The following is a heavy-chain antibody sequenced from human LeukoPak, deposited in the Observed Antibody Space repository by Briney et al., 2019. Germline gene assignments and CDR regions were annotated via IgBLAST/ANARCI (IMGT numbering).Heavy chain of an antibody. V-gene: IGHV5-51*01. CDR3: ARGTLNYFVDSTYGLFDS. J-gene: IGHJ4*02. CDR1: GYSFTSHW. CDR2: IYPGDSNT. Sequence: GESLKISCKGSGYSFTSHWIAWVRQMPGKGLEWMGIIYPGDSNTRYSPSFQGHVTISADKSITTAYLQWSSLKASDIAMYSCARGTLNYFVDSTYGLFDSWGQGTLVTVSS. D-gene: IGHD2-8*01.